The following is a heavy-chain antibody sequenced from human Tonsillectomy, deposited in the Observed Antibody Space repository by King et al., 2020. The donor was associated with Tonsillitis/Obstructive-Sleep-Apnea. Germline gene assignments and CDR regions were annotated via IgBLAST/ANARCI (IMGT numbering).Heavy chain of an antibody. CDR1: GLSVNDNY. V-gene: IGHV3-66*01. Sequence: VQLVESGGGLVQPGGSLRLSCAASGLSVNDNYVTLVRQAPGTGLEWGSVTYSGGTTYYADSVKGRFTISRDNSKNTLDLQMNNLRAEDTAVYYCHFSNFVGFDYWGQGTLVTVSS. CDR3: HFSNFVGFDY. J-gene: IGHJ4*02. CDR2: TYSGGTT. D-gene: IGHD4-11*01.